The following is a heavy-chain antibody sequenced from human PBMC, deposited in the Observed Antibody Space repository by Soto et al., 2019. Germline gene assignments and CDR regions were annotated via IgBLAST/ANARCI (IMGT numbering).Heavy chain of an antibody. CDR2: IWSDGGNK. CDR3: SRCSLYPPVY. D-gene: IGHD3-10*02. CDR1: GFTFSSVT. Sequence: GGSLRLSCAASGFTFSSVTMHWVRQAPGKGLEWVAVIWSDGGNKYYADSGKGRFSISRDNSKNTMYLQMNRVRAEDTAIYYCSRCSLYPPVYWGQGTLVTVSS. V-gene: IGHV3-33*01. J-gene: IGHJ4*02.